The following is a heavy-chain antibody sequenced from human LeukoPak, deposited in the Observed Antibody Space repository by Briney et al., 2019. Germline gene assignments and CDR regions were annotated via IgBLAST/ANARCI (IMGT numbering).Heavy chain of an antibody. V-gene: IGHV3-7*01. CDR1: GFTFSNYW. CDR2: IQEDGSEK. Sequence: GGSLRLSCAASGFTFSNYWMTWVRQAPGKGLEWVVNIQEDGSEKNYVDSVKGRFTISRDNAKNSVYLQMDSLRAEDTAVYYCARGGPKGAFDIWGQGTMVTVSS. D-gene: IGHD3/OR15-3a*01. CDR3: ARGGPKGAFDI. J-gene: IGHJ3*02.